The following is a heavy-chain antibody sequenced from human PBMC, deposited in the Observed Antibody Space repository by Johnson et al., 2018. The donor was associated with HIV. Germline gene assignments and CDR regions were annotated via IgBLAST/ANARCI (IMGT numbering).Heavy chain of an antibody. D-gene: IGHD1-26*01. V-gene: IGHV3-30-3*01. CDR1: GFTFSSYA. Sequence: QVQLVESGGGVVQPGRSLRLSCAASGFTFSSYAMHWVRQAPGKGLEWVALISYDGTNKNYADSVKGRFTISRDNSKNTLVLQMNSLRAEDTAVYYWAKDRPRVGATAPSGGMDFDIWGQGTMVTVSS. CDR2: ISYDGTNK. CDR3: AKDRPRVGATAPSGGMDFDI. J-gene: IGHJ3*02.